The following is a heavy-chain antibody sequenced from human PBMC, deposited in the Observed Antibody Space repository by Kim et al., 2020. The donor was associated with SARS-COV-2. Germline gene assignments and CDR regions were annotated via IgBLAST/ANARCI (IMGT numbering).Heavy chain of an antibody. Sequence: GGSLRLSCAASGFTFSSYAMHWVRQAPGKGLEWVAVISYDGSNKYYADSVKGRFTISRDNSKNTLYLQMNSLRAEDTAVYYCARSRSGYSKSYYYYGMDV. D-gene: IGHD4-4*01. V-gene: IGHV3-30-3*01. J-gene: IGHJ6*01. CDR2: ISYDGSNK. CDR1: GFTFSSYA. CDR3: ARSRSGYSKSYYYYGMDV.